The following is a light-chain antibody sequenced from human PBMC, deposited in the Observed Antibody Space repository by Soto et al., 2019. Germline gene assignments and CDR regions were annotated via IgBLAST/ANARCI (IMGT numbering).Light chain of an antibody. CDR2: EVN. V-gene: IGLV2-8*01. CDR1: SSDVGGYNF. CDR3: SSFAGFNNRFV. Sequence: QSALTQPPSASGSPGQSVTISCTGTSSDVGGYNFVSWYQQHPGKAPKLMIYEVNKRPSGVPDRFSGSKSGNTASLTVSGLQAEDEADYYCSSFAGFNNRFVFATGTKLTVL. J-gene: IGLJ1*01.